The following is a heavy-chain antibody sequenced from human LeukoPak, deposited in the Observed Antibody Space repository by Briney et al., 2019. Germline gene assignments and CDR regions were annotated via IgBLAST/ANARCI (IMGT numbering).Heavy chain of an antibody. J-gene: IGHJ4*02. Sequence: GASVKVSCKASGFTFTSYGFNWVRQAPGQGLEWMGWISANNGDTIYAQILQGRGTMTTDTSTTTVYMELWSLRSDDTAAYYCARDHLAMIPSFFGEYWGQGALVTVSS. D-gene: IGHD5-12*01. CDR1: GFTFTSYG. CDR3: ARDHLAMIPSFFGEY. CDR2: ISANNGDT. V-gene: IGHV1-18*01.